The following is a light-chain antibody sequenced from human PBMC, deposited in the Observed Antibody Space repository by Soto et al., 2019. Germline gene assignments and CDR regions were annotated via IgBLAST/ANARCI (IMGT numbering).Light chain of an antibody. CDR2: FNS. Sequence: QSVLTQPPSVSGAPGQRVTIACTGSSSNVGAGYDVHWYQQLPGTAPKLLIYFNSNRPSGVPDRFSGSKSGTSASLAITGLQAEDEADYYCQSYDNSLSGYVFGTGTKVTVL. J-gene: IGLJ1*01. CDR1: SSNVGAGYD. CDR3: QSYDNSLSGYV. V-gene: IGLV1-40*01.